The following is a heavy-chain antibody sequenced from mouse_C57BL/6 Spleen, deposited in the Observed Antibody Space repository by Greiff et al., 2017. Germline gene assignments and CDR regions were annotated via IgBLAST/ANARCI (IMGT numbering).Heavy chain of an antibody. CDR3: ASPKNYYGSTFDY. V-gene: IGHV1-42*01. J-gene: IGHJ2*01. Sequence: VQLKESGPELVKPGASVKISCKASGYSFTGYYMNWVKQSPEKSLEWIGEINPSTGGTTYNQKFKAKATLTVDKSSSTAYMQLKSLTSEDSAVYYCASPKNYYGSTFDYWGQGTTRTVSS. CDR1: GYSFTGYY. CDR2: INPSTGGT. D-gene: IGHD1-1*01.